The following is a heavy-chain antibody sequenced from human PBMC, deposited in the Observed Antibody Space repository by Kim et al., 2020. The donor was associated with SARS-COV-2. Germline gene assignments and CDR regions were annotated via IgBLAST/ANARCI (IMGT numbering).Heavy chain of an antibody. CDR1: GFTFSSYA. V-gene: IGHV3-23*01. Sequence: GGSLRLSCAASGFTFSSYAMSWVRQAPGKGLEWVSAISGSGGSTYYADSVKGRFTISRDNSKNTLYLQMNSLRAEDTAVYYCAKVGRAAGIYGYYYYGMDVWGQGTTVTVSS. D-gene: IGHD6-13*01. CDR2: ISGSGGST. J-gene: IGHJ6*02. CDR3: AKVGRAAGIYGYYYYGMDV.